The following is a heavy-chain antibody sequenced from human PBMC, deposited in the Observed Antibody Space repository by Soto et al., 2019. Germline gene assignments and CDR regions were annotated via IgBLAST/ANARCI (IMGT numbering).Heavy chain of an antibody. V-gene: IGHV1-3*04. Sequence: GSVKVSCKAAGYIFTTYPIHWVRQAPGQRLEWMGWINTGTGNTKYSQNFQGRVTTTRDTSATTAYMELSSLRSEDTAVYYCARDNSGLGDYWGQGTLVTVTS. CDR3: ARDNSGLGDY. CDR2: INTGTGNT. CDR1: GYIFTTYP. D-gene: IGHD6-25*01. J-gene: IGHJ4*02.